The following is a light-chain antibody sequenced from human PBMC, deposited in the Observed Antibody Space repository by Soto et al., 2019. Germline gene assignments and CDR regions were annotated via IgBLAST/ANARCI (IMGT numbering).Light chain of an antibody. V-gene: IGKV1-5*01. CDR1: QTISRW. CDR2: DAS. Sequence: DIQLTQNTSTLSASVGDEVTITCRASQTISRWLAWYQQKPGRAPKLLIYDASTLESGVPSRFSGSGSETEFTLTISRLQPDDFATYFCHSRAFGQGTRLEIK. J-gene: IGKJ5*01. CDR3: HSRA.